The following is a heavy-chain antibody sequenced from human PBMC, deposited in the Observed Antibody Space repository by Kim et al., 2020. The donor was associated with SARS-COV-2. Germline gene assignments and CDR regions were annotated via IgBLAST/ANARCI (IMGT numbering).Heavy chain of an antibody. V-gene: IGHV3-23*01. CDR1: GFTFNSYT. D-gene: IGHD3-22*01. Sequence: GGSLRLSCAASGFTFNSYTMTWVRQAPGKGLEWLAAISGSGTGTSYADSVKGRFTISRDNAKNILYLQMNSLRAEDAAVYYCAKGHDYDSSGYVFGSWGQRTPVTLSS. CDR3: AKGHDYDSSGYVFGS. CDR2: ISGSGTGT. J-gene: IGHJ5*02.